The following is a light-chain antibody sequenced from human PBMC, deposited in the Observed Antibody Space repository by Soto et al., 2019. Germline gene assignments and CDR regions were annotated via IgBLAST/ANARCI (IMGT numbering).Light chain of an antibody. V-gene: IGLV2-8*01. CDR2: EVS. CDR1: NSDVGSYNY. Sequence: QSALTQPPSASGSPGQSVTISCTGKNSDVGSYNYVSWYQQHPGKAPKLMIFEVSKRPSGVPDRFSGSKSGNTAALTVSGLQAGDEVDYYCSSYAGTNTRYLFGTGTKLTVL. J-gene: IGLJ1*01. CDR3: SSYAGTNTRYL.